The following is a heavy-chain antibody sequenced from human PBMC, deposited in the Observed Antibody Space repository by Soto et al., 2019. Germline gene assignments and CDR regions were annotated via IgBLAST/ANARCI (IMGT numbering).Heavy chain of an antibody. CDR3: ARDLRYCTNGVCYFDWFDP. CDR2: INAGNGNT. Sequence: QVPLVQSGAEVKKPGASVKVSCKASGYTFTSYAMHWVRQAPGQRLEWMGWINAGNGNTKYSQRFQGRVTITRDTSASTAYMELSSLRSEDTAVYYCARDLRYCTNGVCYFDWFDPWGQGTLVTVSS. V-gene: IGHV1-3*01. CDR1: GYTFTSYA. D-gene: IGHD2-8*01. J-gene: IGHJ5*02.